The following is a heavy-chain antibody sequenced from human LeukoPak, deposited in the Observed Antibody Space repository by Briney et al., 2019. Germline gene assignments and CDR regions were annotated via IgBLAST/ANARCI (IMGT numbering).Heavy chain of an antibody. CDR3: ARDMYSSTPPVPWFDP. Sequence: FQGRVTMTRDTFTSTVYMELSSLRSEDTAVYYCARDMYSSTPPVPWFDPWGQGTLVTVSS. V-gene: IGHV1-46*01. J-gene: IGHJ5*02. D-gene: IGHD6-13*01.